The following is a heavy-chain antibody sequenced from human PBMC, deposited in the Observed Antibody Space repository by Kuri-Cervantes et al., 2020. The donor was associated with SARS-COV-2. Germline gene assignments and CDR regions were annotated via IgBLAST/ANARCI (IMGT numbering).Heavy chain of an antibody. Sequence: GGSLRLSCAASGFTFSSYSTSWVRQAPGKGLEWVSSISSSSSYIYYADSVKGRFTISRDNARNSLYLQMNSLRAEDTAVYYCARAGKLNSSSRLGMDVWGQGTTVTVSS. CDR2: ISSSSSYI. CDR3: ARAGKLNSSSRLGMDV. CDR1: GFTFSSYS. J-gene: IGHJ6*02. V-gene: IGHV3-21*04. D-gene: IGHD6-13*01.